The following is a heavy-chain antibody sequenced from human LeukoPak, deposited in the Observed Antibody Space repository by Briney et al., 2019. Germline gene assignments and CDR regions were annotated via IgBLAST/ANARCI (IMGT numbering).Heavy chain of an antibody. CDR2: IIPIFGTA. Sequence: SVKVSCKASGGTFSSYAISWVRQAPGQGLEWMGGIIPIFGTANYAQKFQGRVTITTDESTSTAYMELSSLRSEDTAVYYCARSERYCSSTSCPSDYWGQGTLVTVSS. D-gene: IGHD2-2*01. V-gene: IGHV1-69*05. CDR1: GGTFSSYA. J-gene: IGHJ4*02. CDR3: ARSERYCSSTSCPSDY.